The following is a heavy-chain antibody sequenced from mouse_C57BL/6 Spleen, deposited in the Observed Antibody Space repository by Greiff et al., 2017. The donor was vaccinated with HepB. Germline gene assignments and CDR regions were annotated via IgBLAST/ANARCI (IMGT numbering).Heavy chain of an antibody. CDR1: GFTFSSYA. Sequence: DVQLVESGGGLVKPGGSLKLSCAASGFTFSSYAMSWVRQTPEKRLEWVATISDGGSYTYYPDNVKGRFTISRDNAKNNLYLQMSHLKSEDTAMYYCARDLGRDWYFDVWGTGTTVTVSS. D-gene: IGHD4-1*01. CDR2: ISDGGSYT. CDR3: ARDLGRDWYFDV. J-gene: IGHJ1*03. V-gene: IGHV5-4*01.